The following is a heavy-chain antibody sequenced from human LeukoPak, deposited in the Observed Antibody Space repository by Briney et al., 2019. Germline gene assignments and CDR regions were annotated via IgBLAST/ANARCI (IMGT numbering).Heavy chain of an antibody. CDR1: GFTFRDYS. CDR3: ARDRRYAFDT. J-gene: IGHJ4*02. CDR2: VGISSGNT. Sequence: GGPLRLSCAASGFTFRDYSMNWVRHAPGKGVEWISYVGISSGNTKYADSVKGRFTISGDSAKNSVFLQMNNLRVEDTAVYYCARDRRYAFDTWGQGTLVTVSS. V-gene: IGHV3-48*04. D-gene: IGHD5-12*01.